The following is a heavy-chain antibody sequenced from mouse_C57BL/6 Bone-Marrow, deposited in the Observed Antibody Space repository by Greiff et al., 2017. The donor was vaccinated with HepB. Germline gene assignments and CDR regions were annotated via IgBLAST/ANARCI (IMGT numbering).Heavy chain of an antibody. CDR2: ISSGGSYT. V-gene: IGHV5-6*01. CDR3: ARQLRLYYY. D-gene: IGHD3-2*02. CDR1: GFTFSSYG. J-gene: IGHJ2*01. Sequence: EVQGVESGGDLVKPGGSLKLSCAASGFTFSSYGMSWVRQTPDKRLEWVATISSGGSYTYYPDSVKGRFTISRDNAKNTLYLQRSSLKSEDTAMYYCARQLRLYYYWGQGTTLTVSS.